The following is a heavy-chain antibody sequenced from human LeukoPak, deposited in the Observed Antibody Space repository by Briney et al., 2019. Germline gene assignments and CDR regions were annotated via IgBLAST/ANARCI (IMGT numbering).Heavy chain of an antibody. CDR2: IKSITDGGTT. V-gene: IGHV3-15*01. J-gene: IGHJ4*02. D-gene: IGHD6-13*01. CDR1: GFIFSNAW. Sequence: PGGSLRLSCAASGFIFSNAWMTWVRQAPGKGLEWVGRIKSITDGGTTDYAAPVKGRFTIPRDDSKNTLYLQMNSLRAEDTAVYYCAGEAAGGFDYWGQGTLVTVSS. CDR3: AGEAAGGFDY.